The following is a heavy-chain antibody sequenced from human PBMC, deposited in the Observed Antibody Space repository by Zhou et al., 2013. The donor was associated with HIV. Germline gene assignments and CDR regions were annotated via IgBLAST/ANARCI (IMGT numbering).Heavy chain of an antibody. J-gene: IGHJ4*02. V-gene: IGHV1-8*03. CDR2: MNPNSGNT. D-gene: IGHD2-2*02. CDR3: ARVRGYCSSTSCYSFLY. Sequence: QVQLVQSGAEVKKPGASVKVSCKASGYTFTSYDINWVRQATGQGLEWMGWMNPNSGNTGYAQKFQGRVTITRNTSISTAYMELSSLRSEDTAVYYCARVRGYCSSTSCYSFLYWGQGTLVTVSS. CDR1: GYTFTSYD.